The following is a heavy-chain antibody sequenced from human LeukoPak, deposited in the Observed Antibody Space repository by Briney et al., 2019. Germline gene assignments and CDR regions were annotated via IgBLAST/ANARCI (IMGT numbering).Heavy chain of an antibody. D-gene: IGHD2-2*01. CDR3: AKDEVVVVPAAIGGGFDY. CDR2: ISGSGGST. J-gene: IGHJ4*02. V-gene: IGHV3-23*01. CDR1: GFTFSSYA. Sequence: GGSLRLSCAASGFTFSSYAMSWVRQAPGKGLEWVSAISGSGGSTYYADSVKGRFTISRDNSKNTLYLQMNSLRAEDTAVYYCAKDEVVVVPAAIGGGFDYWGQGTLVTVSS.